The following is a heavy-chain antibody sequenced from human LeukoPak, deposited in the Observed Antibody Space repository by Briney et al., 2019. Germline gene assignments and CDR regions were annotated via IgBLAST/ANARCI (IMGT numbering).Heavy chain of an antibody. CDR1: GYTFVSHG. CDR3: ARESRGYYDFWSGYGHDAFDI. Sequence: ASVKVSCKAAGYTFVSHGISWVRQAPGQGLEWMGWISAYNGNTNYAQKLQGRVTMTTDTSTSTAYMELRSLRSDDTAVYYCARESRGYYDFWSGYGHDAFDIWGQGTMVTVSS. J-gene: IGHJ3*02. CDR2: ISAYNGNT. V-gene: IGHV1-18*01. D-gene: IGHD3-3*01.